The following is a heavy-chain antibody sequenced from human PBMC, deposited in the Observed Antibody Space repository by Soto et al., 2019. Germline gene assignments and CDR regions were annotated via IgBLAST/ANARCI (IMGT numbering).Heavy chain of an antibody. CDR1: GGSITRSTYS. J-gene: IGHJ4*02. CDR3: ARHADLAY. CDR2: MFYSGRT. V-gene: IGHV4-39*01. Sequence: SETLCLTCTVSGGSITRSTYSGGWIRQPPGKGLEWIGTMFYSGRTYYNPFLKSRVTISLDTSKNQFSLKLRSVTAADTAVYYCARHADLAYWGQGALVTIS.